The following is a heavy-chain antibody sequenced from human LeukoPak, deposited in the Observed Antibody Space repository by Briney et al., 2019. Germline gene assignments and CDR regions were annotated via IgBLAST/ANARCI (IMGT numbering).Heavy chain of an antibody. CDR2: ISYDGSNK. V-gene: IGHV3-30*18. CDR3: AKDTRTFDY. CDR1: GFTFSNYG. J-gene: IGHJ4*02. Sequence: GGSLRLSCAGSGFTFSNYGLHWVRQAPGKGLEWVAFISYDGSNKDYIESVKGRFTISRDNSKNTLYLQMNSLRAEDTAVYYCAKDTRTFDYWGQGTLVTVSS. D-gene: IGHD1-26*01.